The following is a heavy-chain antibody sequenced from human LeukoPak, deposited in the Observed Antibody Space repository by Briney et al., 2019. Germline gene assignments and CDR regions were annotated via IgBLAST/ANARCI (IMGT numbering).Heavy chain of an antibody. V-gene: IGHV3-9*01. CDR1: GFTFSNYA. CDR3: AKASSHRPWGPLDY. D-gene: IGHD7-27*01. J-gene: IGHJ4*02. CDR2: IDWNSGMI. Sequence: GGSLRLSCAVSGFTFSNYAMHWVRQTPGKGLEWVSAIDWNSGMIDYADSVEGRFTISRDNAKRSLYLQMSNLRVEDTALYYCAKASSHRPWGPLDYWGRGSLVTVSS.